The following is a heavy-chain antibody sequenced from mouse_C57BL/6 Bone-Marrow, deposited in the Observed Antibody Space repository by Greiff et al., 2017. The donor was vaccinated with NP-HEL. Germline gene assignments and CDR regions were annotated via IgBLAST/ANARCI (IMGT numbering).Heavy chain of an antibody. Sequence: QVQLQQSGPELVKPGASVKISCKASGYAFSSSWMNWVKQRPGKGLEWIGRFYPGDGDTNYNGKFKGKATLTADKSSSTAYMQLSSLTSEDSAVYFCARSGHYGSSFCYWYFDVWGTGTTVTVSS. CDR1: GYAFSSSW. CDR3: ARSGHYGSSFCYWYFDV. CDR2: FYPGDGDT. J-gene: IGHJ1*03. D-gene: IGHD1-1*01. V-gene: IGHV1-82*01.